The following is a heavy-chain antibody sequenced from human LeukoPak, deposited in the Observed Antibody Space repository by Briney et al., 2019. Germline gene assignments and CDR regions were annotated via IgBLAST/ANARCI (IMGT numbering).Heavy chain of an antibody. CDR3: AKGAVDGYNYFDY. Sequence: GRSLRLSCAASGFTFSSYGMHWVRQAPGKGLEWVAVISYDGSNKYYADSVKGRFTISRDNSKNTLYLQMNSLRAEDTAVYYCAKGAVDGYNYFDYWGQGTLVTVSS. V-gene: IGHV3-30*18. CDR2: ISYDGSNK. J-gene: IGHJ4*02. D-gene: IGHD5-24*01. CDR1: GFTFSSYG.